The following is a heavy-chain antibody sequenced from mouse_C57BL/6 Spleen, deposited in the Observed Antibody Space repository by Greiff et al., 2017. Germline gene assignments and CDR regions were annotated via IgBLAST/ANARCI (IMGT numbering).Heavy chain of an antibody. J-gene: IGHJ4*01. CDR2: ISGGGGNT. CDR3: ARRDGYPGAMDY. D-gene: IGHD2-3*01. CDR1: GFTFSSYT. V-gene: IGHV5-9*01. Sequence: DVHLVESGGGLVKPGGSLKLSCAASGFTFSSYTMSWVRQTPEKRLEWVATISGGGGNTYYPDSVKGRFTISRDNAKNTLYLQMSSLRSEDTALYYCARRDGYPGAMDYWGQGTSVTVSS.